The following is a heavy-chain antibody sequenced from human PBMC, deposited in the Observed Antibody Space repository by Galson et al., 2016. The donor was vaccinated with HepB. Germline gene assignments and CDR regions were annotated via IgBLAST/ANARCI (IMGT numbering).Heavy chain of an antibody. D-gene: IGHD5-24*01. CDR1: GFTFSSYA. V-gene: IGHV3-23*01. Sequence: SLRLSCAASGFTFSSYAMSWVRQAPGKGLEWVSAISGSGASTYYADSVKGRFTISRDNSTNTLYLDMNSLRSEDTAVYYCAKGGGYNSAYYFYYYMDVWGKGSTVTFSS. CDR2: ISGSGAST. CDR3: AKGGGYNSAYYFYYYMDV. J-gene: IGHJ6*03.